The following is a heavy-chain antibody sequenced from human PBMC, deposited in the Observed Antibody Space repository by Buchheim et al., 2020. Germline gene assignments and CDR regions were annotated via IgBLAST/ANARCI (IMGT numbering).Heavy chain of an antibody. Sequence: EVQLVETGGGLIQPGGSLRLSCAASGFDVNDKYMNWVRQAPGKGLEWVSVIYSGGGTYYADSVKGRFTISRDNSENTVYLQMNSLRVEDTAIYYCAKSARGFSYGPADYWGQGTL. CDR3: AKSARGFSYGPADY. CDR2: IYSGGGT. D-gene: IGHD5-18*01. V-gene: IGHV3-53*02. J-gene: IGHJ4*02. CDR1: GFDVNDKY.